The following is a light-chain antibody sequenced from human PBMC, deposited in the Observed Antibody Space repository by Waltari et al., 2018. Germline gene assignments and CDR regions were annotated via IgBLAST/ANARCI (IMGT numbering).Light chain of an antibody. V-gene: IGKV1-5*01. CDR1: QNIRDF. CDR3: QQYNNWPPYT. J-gene: IGKJ2*01. CDR2: RAS. Sequence: DVQMTQSPSTLSASVGDRVTITCRASQNIRDFLAWYQQRPGSAPSLLIFRASTLQTGVPARFSGSGSGTEFTLTISSLQPDDFAVYYCQQYNNWPPYTFGQGTKLDIK.